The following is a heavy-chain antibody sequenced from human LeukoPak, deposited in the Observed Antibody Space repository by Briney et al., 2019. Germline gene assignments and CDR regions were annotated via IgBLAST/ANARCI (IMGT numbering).Heavy chain of an antibody. J-gene: IGHJ5*02. Sequence: ASVKVSCKASGYDFFSHGISWVRQAPGQGLEWMGRITTFNGNTHFARKLQGRVILTTDTSTSTAYMELSSRSPDDTAGYYCARNRGGDNWFDPWGQGPLVTVSS. D-gene: IGHD2/OR15-2a*01. V-gene: IGHV1-18*04. CDR1: GYDFFSHG. CDR3: ARNRGGDNWFDP. CDR2: ITTFNGNT.